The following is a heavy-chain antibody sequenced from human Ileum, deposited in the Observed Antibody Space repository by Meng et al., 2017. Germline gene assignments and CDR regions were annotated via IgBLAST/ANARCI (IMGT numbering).Heavy chain of an antibody. Sequence: QVQLVQSGTEVKKVGALVNVSCTASGYTCRNYPLHWVRQAPGQRPEWMGWINASNGNIKFSQKFQGRTTITSDTSATAYMELGSVRSEDTYFYFCSRGNDSCNYFDYWGQGSLVTVSS. CDR3: SRGNDSCNYFDY. CDR2: INASNGNI. CDR1: GYTCRNYP. D-gene: IGHD2-2*01. J-gene: IGHJ4*02. V-gene: IGHV1-3*01.